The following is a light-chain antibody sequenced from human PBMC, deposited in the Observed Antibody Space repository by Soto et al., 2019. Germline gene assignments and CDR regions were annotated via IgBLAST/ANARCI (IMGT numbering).Light chain of an antibody. CDR2: DGS. CDR3: CSYAGSYNFVV. Sequence: QSVLTQPRSVSGSPGQSVTISCTGTSSDVGGYNYVSWYQQHPGKAPKLMIYDGSKRPSGVPDRFSGSKSGNTAALTISGLQAEDEADSYCCSYAGSYNFVVFGGGTKLTVL. CDR1: SSDVGGYNY. V-gene: IGLV2-11*01. J-gene: IGLJ2*01.